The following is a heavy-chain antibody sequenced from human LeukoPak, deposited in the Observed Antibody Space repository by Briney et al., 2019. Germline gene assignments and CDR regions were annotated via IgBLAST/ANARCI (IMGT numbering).Heavy chain of an antibody. CDR2: IYYSGST. J-gene: IGHJ5*02. V-gene: IGHV4-31*03. Sequence: PSQTLSLTCTVSGGSISSGGYYWSWIRQHPGKGLEWIGYIYYSGSTYYNPSLKSRVTISVDTSRNQFSLKLSSVTAADTAVYYCARGPVVAATKVRSYGSNNWFDPWGQGTLVTVSS. CDR1: GGSISSGGYY. D-gene: IGHD2-15*01. CDR3: ARGPVVAATKVRSYGSNNWFDP.